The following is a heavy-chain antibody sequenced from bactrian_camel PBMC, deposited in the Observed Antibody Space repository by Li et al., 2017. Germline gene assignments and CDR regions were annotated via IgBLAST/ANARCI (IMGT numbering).Heavy chain of an antibody. D-gene: IGHD2*01. J-gene: IGHJ4*01. CDR2: IGRDGTT. CDR3: AVRLSSVCYNRAETFVY. CDR1: GFTFDESA. Sequence: HVQLVESGGGSVQTGGSLRLSCTASGFTFDESAMAWYREAPGTNACELVASIGRDGTTFYEDSVKGRFTISRGNADNTLYLQMNSLKPDDSAMYYCAVRLSSVCYNRAETFVYWGQGTQVTVS. V-gene: IGHV3S55*01.